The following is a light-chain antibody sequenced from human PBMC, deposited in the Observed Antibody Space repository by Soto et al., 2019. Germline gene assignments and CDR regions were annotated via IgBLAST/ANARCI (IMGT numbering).Light chain of an antibody. CDR1: QTIGSY. CDR3: KQSYDPPVA. V-gene: IGKV1-39*01. Sequence: DIQMTQSPSSLSASVGDRVAITCRARQTIGSYLKWYQQKPGKAPKLLIYGASSLQSGVPSRFSGGGSGTDFTLTISSLQPEDFASYCCKQSYDPPVAFGPGTKVDL. J-gene: IGKJ3*01. CDR2: GAS.